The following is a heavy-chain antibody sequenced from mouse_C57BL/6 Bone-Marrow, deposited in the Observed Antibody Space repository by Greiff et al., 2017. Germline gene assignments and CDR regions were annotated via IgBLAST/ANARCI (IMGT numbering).Heavy chain of an antibody. V-gene: IGHV1-69*01. D-gene: IGHD1-1*01. CDR1: GYTFTSYW. CDR2: IDPSDSYT. CDR3: ARGTTVAAY. Sequence: VQLQQPGAELVMPGASVKLSCKASGYTFTSYWMHWVKQRPGQGLEWIGEIDPSDSYTNYNQKFKGKSTLTEDKSSSTAYMQLSSLTSEDSAVYYCARGTTVAAYWGQGTLVTVSA. J-gene: IGHJ3*01.